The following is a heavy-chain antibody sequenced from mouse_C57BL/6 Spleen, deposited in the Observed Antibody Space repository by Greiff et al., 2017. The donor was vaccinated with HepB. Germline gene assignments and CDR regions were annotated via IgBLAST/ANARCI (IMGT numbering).Heavy chain of an antibody. J-gene: IGHJ3*01. CDR1: GFNIKDDY. D-gene: IGHD3-2*02. V-gene: IGHV14-4*01. CDR2: IDPENGDT. Sequence: EVQLQQSGAELVRPGASVKLSCTASGFNIKDDYMHWVKQRPEQGLEWIGWIDPENGDTEYASKFQGKATITADKSSNTAYLQLSSLTSEDTAVYYCHSSGYGAYWGQGTLVTVSA. CDR3: HSSGYGAY.